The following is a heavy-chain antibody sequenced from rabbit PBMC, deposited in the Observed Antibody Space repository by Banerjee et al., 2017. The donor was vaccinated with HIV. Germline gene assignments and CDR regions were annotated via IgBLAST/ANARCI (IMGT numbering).Heavy chain of an antibody. CDR3: ARGVYDDYDTYYFDL. D-gene: IGHD2-1*01. CDR1: GFSFSSGYY. CDR2: IGTGSGTT. V-gene: IGHV1S40*01. J-gene: IGHJ4*01. Sequence: QQLVESGRGLVQPGASLTLTCKASGFSFSSGYYMSWVRQAPGKGLEWIGCIGTGSGTTYYANWAQGRFTISKTSSTTVTLQMTSLTAADTATYFCARGVYDDYDTYYFDLWGPGTLVTVS.